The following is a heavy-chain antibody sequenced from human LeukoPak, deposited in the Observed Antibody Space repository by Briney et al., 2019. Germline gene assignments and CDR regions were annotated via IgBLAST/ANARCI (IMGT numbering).Heavy chain of an antibody. CDR3: ARDGSSSEYCQR. D-gene: IGHD6-6*01. J-gene: IGHJ1*01. V-gene: IGHV1-69*05. CDR2: IIPIFGTA. CDR1: GGTFSSYA. Sequence: SVKVSCKASGGTFSSYAISWVRQAPGQGLEWMGGIIPIFGTANYAQKFQGRVTITTDESTSTAYMELSSLRSEDTAVYYCARDGSSSEYCQRWGQGTRVTVSS.